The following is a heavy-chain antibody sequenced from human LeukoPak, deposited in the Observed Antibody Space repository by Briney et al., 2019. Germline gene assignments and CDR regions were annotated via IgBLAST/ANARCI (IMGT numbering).Heavy chain of an antibody. Sequence: PGGSLRLSCAASGFTVSSNYMSWVRQAPGKGLEWVSVIYSGGSTYYADSVKGRFTISRDNAKNTLYLEMNSLRAEDTAVYYCARVGHCSSTTCFIDYWGQGTLVTVSS. CDR3: ARVGHCSSTTCFIDY. CDR2: IYSGGST. V-gene: IGHV3-66*01. D-gene: IGHD2-2*01. J-gene: IGHJ4*02. CDR1: GFTVSSNY.